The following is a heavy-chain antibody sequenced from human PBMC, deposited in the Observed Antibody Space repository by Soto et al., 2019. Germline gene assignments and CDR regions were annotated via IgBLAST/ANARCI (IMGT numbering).Heavy chain of an antibody. V-gene: IGHV3-53*02. CDR3: ASWDSSGYYFDY. CDR2: IYSGGST. J-gene: IGHJ4*02. Sequence: EVQLVETGGGLIQPGGYLRLSCAASGFTVSSNYMSWVRQAPGKGLEWVSVIYSGGSTYYADSVKGRFTISRDNSKNTLYLQMNSLRAEDTAVYYCASWDSSGYYFDYWGQGTLVTVSS. D-gene: IGHD3-22*01. CDR1: GFTVSSNY.